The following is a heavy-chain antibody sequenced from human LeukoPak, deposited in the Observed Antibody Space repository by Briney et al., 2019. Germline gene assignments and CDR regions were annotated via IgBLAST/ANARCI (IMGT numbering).Heavy chain of an antibody. J-gene: IGHJ3*02. CDR3: AKHRGSFFEAFDI. V-gene: IGHV4-59*05. CDR2: IYSDGTT. Sequence: SETLSLTCTVSGGSIRTDYWSWIRQPPGQGLEWIGSIYSDGTTYYNPSLKSRVSISADTSKNHFSLWLSSVTAADMAVYYCAKHRGSFFEAFDIWGQGTAVSVSS. D-gene: IGHD1-26*01. CDR1: GGSIRTDY.